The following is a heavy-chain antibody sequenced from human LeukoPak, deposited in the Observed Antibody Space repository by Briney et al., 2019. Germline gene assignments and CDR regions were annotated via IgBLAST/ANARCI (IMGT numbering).Heavy chain of an antibody. Sequence: GGSLRLSCAASGFTFSSYSMNWVRQAPGKGLEWVSSISSSRSYTYYADSVKGRFTISRDNAKNSLNLQMNSLRAEDTAVYYCAREDYYGSGSPWYFDLWGRGTLVTVSS. CDR3: AREDYYGSGSPWYFDL. CDR2: ISSSRSYT. CDR1: GFTFSSYS. V-gene: IGHV3-21*01. J-gene: IGHJ2*01. D-gene: IGHD3-10*01.